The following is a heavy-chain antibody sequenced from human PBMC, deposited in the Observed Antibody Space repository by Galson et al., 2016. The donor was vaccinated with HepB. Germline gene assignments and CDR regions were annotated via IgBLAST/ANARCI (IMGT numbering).Heavy chain of an antibody. CDR1: GFIFNSYG. Sequence: SLRLSCAASGFIFNSYGMHWVRQAPGKGLEWVAVISYDGSNKYYADSVKGRFTISRDKSKNTLYLQMNSLRAEDTALYYCAKDHGYFGSGSRHYWGQGTLVTVSS. D-gene: IGHD3-10*01. J-gene: IGHJ4*02. CDR3: AKDHGYFGSGSRHY. V-gene: IGHV3-30*18. CDR2: ISYDGSNK.